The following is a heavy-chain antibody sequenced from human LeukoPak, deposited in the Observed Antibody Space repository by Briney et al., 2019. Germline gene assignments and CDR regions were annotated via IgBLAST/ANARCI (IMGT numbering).Heavy chain of an antibody. CDR1: GFTFDDYG. V-gene: IGHV3-20*04. D-gene: IGHD2-15*01. J-gene: IGHJ5*02. Sequence: GGSLRLSCAASGFTFDDYGMSWVRQAPGKGLEWVSGINWNGGSTGYADSVKGRFTISGDNAKNYLYLQMNSLRAEDTALYYCARAGIYCSGGSCYSWFDPWGQGTLVTVSS. CDR3: ARAGIYCSGGSCYSWFDP. CDR2: INWNGGST.